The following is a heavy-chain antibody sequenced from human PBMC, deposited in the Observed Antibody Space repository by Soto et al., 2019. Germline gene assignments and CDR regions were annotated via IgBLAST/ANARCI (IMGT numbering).Heavy chain of an antibody. D-gene: IGHD3-10*01. V-gene: IGHV3-30*18. CDR1: GFTFSSYG. CDR3: AKEKTVATSREYDY. CDR2: ISYDGTTK. Sequence: QVQLVESGGGVVQPGGSLRLSCAASGFTFSSYGMQLVRQAPGKGLEWVAVISYDGTTKHYADSVKGRFPISRDNSKNTVFLQMNSLRVEDTAVYYCAKEKTVATSREYDYWGQGTQVTVSS. J-gene: IGHJ4*02.